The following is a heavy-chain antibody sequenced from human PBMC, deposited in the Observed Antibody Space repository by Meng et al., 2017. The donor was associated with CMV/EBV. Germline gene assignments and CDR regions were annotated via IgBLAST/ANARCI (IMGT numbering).Heavy chain of an antibody. V-gene: IGHV3-23*01. CDR1: FTFSSYA. CDR2: ISGGGGST. CDR3: AKDKRLTTVTTLTFDM. J-gene: IGHJ3*02. D-gene: IGHD4-17*01. Sequence: FTFSSYAMSGVRQAPGKGLELVSVISGGGGSTYYADSVKGRFTISRANSKNTLYLQMNSMRAEDTAVYYCAKDKRLTTVTTLTFDMWGQGTKVTVSS.